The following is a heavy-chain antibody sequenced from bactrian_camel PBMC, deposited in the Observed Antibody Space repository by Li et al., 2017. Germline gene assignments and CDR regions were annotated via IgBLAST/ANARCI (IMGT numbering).Heavy chain of an antibody. CDR1: GFTFSTYA. CDR2: IESGSGRT. V-gene: IGHV3S31*01. J-gene: IGHJ4*01. CDR3: ATHGYYWSVGY. Sequence: VQLVESGGGLVQPGGSLRLSCAASGFTFSTYAMSWVRQAPGKGLEWVSLIESGSGRTHYADSVKGRFTISKDNAKNILYLQMISLKSEDTALYYCATHGYYWSVGYWGQGTQVTVS. D-gene: IGHD3*01.